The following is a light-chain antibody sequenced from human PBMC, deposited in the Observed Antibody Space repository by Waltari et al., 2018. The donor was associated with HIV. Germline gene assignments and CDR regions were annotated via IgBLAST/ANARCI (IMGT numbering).Light chain of an antibody. V-gene: IGKV1-39*01. Sequence: DIQMTQSPSSLSASVGDTVTITCRASANIATYLNWYHHKSGAAPKLLIYGASSLQNAVPSRFSGSGFGTHFSLTITSLQADDFGTYYCQQSYITPCAFGQGTKL. CDR2: GAS. CDR1: ANIATY. CDR3: QQSYITPCA. J-gene: IGKJ2*01.